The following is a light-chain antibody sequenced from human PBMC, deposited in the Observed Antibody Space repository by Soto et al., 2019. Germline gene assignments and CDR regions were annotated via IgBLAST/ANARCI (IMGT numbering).Light chain of an antibody. Sequence: QSVLTQPPSVSGAPGQRVTISCTGSSSNIGAGYDVHWYQQLPGTAPKLLIYDNSNRPSGVPDRFSGSKSGTSASLAITGLQAEDGADYYCQSYDRSLSGSRVFGTGTKVNVL. CDR3: QSYDRSLSGSRV. CDR2: DNS. V-gene: IGLV1-40*01. J-gene: IGLJ1*01. CDR1: SSNIGAGYD.